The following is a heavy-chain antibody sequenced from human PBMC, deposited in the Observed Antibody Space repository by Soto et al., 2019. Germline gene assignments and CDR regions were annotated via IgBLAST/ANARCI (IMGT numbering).Heavy chain of an antibody. CDR1: GGSISSSSYY. CDR3: ARLEIFGVVIIPHAFDY. J-gene: IGHJ4*02. D-gene: IGHD3-3*01. V-gene: IGHV4-39*01. Sequence: PSETLSLTCTVSGGSISSSSYYWGWIRQPPGKGLEWIGSIYYSGSTYYNPSLKSRVTISVDTSKNQFSLKLSSVTAADTAVYYCARLEIFGVVIIPHAFDYWGQGTLVTVSS. CDR2: IYYSGST.